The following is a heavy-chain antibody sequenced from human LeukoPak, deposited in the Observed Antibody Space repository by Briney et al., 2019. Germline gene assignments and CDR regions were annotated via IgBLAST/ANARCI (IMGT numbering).Heavy chain of an antibody. V-gene: IGHV3-23*01. Sequence: GGSLRLSCAASGFTFSSYAMSWVRQAPGKGLEWVSAISGSGGSTYYADSVKGRFTISKDNSKNTLYLQMNSLRAEDTAVYYCAKDGRLLPHYFDYWGQGTLVTVSS. D-gene: IGHD1-26*01. CDR2: ISGSGGST. CDR3: AKDGRLLPHYFDY. J-gene: IGHJ4*02. CDR1: GFTFSSYA.